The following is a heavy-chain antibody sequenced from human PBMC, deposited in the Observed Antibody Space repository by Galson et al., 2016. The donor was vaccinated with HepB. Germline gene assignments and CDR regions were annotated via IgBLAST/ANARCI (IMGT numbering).Heavy chain of an antibody. CDR3: ARINLLLSDSFDY. D-gene: IGHD1-26*01. J-gene: IGHJ4*02. V-gene: IGHV4-61*01. CDR2: IFRSGGS. Sequence: ETLSLTCTVSGDSVSSGNYYWSWIRQPPGKGLEWIAYIFRSGGSNYNSSLASRVTISLDTSRNQFSLRLTSVTAADTAVYYCARINLLLSDSFDYWGQGTLVTVSS. CDR1: GDSVSSGNYY.